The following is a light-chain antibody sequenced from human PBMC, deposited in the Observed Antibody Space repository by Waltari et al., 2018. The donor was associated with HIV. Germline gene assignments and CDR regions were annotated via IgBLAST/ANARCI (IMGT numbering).Light chain of an antibody. CDR2: QDT. CDR3: QAWGTSNVV. Sequence: SYELTQPPSVSVSPGEPASITCSGDELGSRSVSWYQQKPGQSPLLVIYQDTKRPSGIPERFSGANSGNTGTLTISGTQTMDEADYYCQAWGTSNVVFGGGTKLTVL. J-gene: IGLJ2*01. V-gene: IGLV3-1*01. CDR1: ELGSRS.